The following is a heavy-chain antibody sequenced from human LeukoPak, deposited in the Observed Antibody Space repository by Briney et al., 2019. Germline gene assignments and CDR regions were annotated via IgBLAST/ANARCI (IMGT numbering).Heavy chain of an antibody. CDR1: GFTFSNYA. J-gene: IGHJ6*04. D-gene: IGHD3-16*01. V-gene: IGHV3-30*09. CDR2: ISYDGSDK. Sequence: GGSLRLSCAASGFTFSNYAMHWVRQVPGKGLEWVAVISYDGSDKYYADSVKGRFAISRDNSRNTLYLQMNSLRTEDTAVYYCVRAFQGFGRLDVWGKGTTVSVSS. CDR3: VRAFQGFGRLDV.